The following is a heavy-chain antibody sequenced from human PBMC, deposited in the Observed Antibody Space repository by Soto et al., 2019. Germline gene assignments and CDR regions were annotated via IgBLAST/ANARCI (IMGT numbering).Heavy chain of an antibody. CDR3: ARDLFDTAMADDHYYYYYYGMDV. CDR1: GFTFSSYW. J-gene: IGHJ6*02. V-gene: IGHV3-74*01. D-gene: IGHD5-18*01. CDR2: INSDGSST. Sequence: PGGSLRLSCAASGFTFSSYWMHWVRQAPGKGLVWVSRINSDGSSTSYADSVKGRFTISRDNAKNTLYLQMNSLRAEDTAVYYCARDLFDTAMADDHYYYYYYGMDVWGQGTTVTVSS.